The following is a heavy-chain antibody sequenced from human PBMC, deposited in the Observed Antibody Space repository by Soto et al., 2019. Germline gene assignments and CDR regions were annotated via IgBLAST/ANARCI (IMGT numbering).Heavy chain of an antibody. D-gene: IGHD2-2*01. CDR3: ARVPDR. CDR1: GGPISSGGYS. Sequence: TLSRTCALSGGPISSGGYSWSWIRQPPGKGLEWIGYIYHSGSTYYNPSLKSRVTISVDRSKNQFSLKLSSVTAADTAVYYCARVPDRWGQGTLVTVS. J-gene: IGHJ5*02. CDR2: IYHSGST. V-gene: IGHV4-30-2*01.